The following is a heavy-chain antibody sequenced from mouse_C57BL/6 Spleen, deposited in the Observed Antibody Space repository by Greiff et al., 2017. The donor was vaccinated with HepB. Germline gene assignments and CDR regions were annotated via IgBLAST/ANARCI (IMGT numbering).Heavy chain of an antibody. Sequence: VQLQQSGPELVKPGASVKISCKASGYTFTDYYMNWVKQSHGKSLEWIGDINPNNGGTSYNQKFKGKATLTVDKSSSTAYMRLRSLTSEDSAVYYCARPVYYYGSSHYYAMDYWGQGTSVTVSS. CDR2: INPNNGGT. J-gene: IGHJ4*01. V-gene: IGHV1-26*01. D-gene: IGHD1-1*01. CDR3: ARPVYYYGSSHYYAMDY. CDR1: GYTFTDYY.